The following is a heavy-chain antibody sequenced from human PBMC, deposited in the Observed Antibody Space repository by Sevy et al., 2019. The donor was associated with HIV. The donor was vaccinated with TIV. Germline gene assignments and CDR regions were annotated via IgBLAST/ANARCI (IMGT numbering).Heavy chain of an antibody. Sequence: GGSLRLSCAASGFTFSSHWMFWVRQAPGKGLVWVSHINSHGTITNYADSVKGRFTISRDNAKNTVYLQINSLRAEDTAVYYCARGQVLRCLEWPTYGMDVWGQGTTVTVS. D-gene: IGHD3-3*01. J-gene: IGHJ6*02. CDR1: GFTFSSHW. V-gene: IGHV3-74*01. CDR2: INSHGTIT. CDR3: ARGQVLRCLEWPTYGMDV.